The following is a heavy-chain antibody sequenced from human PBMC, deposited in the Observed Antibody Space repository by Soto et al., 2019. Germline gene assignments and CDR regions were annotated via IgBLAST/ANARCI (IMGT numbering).Heavy chain of an antibody. V-gene: IGHV4-31*02. CDR1: GASVSSGGYF. CDR3: ARESYYDSSGPRDI. Sequence: SETLSLTCSVSGASVSSGGYFWTWFRQLPGKGLEWIGYIYYSGSTYYNPSLKSRVTISVDTSKNQFSLKLSSVTAADTAVYYCARESYYDSSGPRDIWGQGTMVT. J-gene: IGHJ3*02. CDR2: IYYSGST. D-gene: IGHD3-22*01.